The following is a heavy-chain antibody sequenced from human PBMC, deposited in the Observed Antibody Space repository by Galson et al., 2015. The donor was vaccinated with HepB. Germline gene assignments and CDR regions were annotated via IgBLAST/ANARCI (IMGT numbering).Heavy chain of an antibody. D-gene: IGHD5-12*01. CDR1: GYTFTSYG. J-gene: IGHJ6*02. Sequence: SVTVSCKASGYTFTSYGISWVRQAPGQGLEWMGCISAYNGYTKYAQKLQGRVTMTTDTSTSTAYMELMSLRSDDTAVYYCARNGYSGYDSDYYYYYGMDVWGQGTTVTVSS. CDR2: ISAYNGYT. CDR3: ARNGYSGYDSDYYYYYGMDV. V-gene: IGHV1-18*04.